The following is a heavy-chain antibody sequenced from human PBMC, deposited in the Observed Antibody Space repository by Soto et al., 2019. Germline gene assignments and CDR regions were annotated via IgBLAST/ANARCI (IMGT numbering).Heavy chain of an antibody. D-gene: IGHD3-10*01. Sequence: GGSLRLSCAASGFTFSTYAMSWVRQAPGKGLEWVSAISGSDGSTYYADSVKDRFTISRDTSMSTAYTELSSLKSDDTAVYYCVKFMVRGVIGPWGQGTPVTVSS. J-gene: IGHJ5*02. V-gene: IGHV3-23*01. CDR2: ISGSDGST. CDR1: GFTFSTYA. CDR3: VKFMVRGVIGP.